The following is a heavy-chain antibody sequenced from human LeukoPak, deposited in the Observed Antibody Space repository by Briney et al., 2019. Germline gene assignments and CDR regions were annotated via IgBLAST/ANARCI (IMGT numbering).Heavy chain of an antibody. V-gene: IGHV1-24*01. J-gene: IGHJ3*02. CDR1: GYTLTELS. D-gene: IGHD1-26*01. CDR2: FDPEDGET. Sequence: ASVKVSXKVSGYTLTELSMHWVRQAPGKGLEWMGGFDPEDGETIYAQKFQGRVTMTEDTSTDTAYMELSSLRSEDTAVYYCATDQMLEWERLSAFDIWGQGTVVTVSS. CDR3: ATDQMLEWERLSAFDI.